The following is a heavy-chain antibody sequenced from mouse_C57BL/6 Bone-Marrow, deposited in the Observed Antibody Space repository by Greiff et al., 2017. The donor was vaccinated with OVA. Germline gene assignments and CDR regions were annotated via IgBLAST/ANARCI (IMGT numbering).Heavy chain of an antibody. Sequence: VQLQQPGTVLARPGAPVKLSCKTSGYTFTSYWMHWVKQRPGQGLEWIGAIYPGNSDTSYNQKFKGKAKLTAVTSASTAYMELSSLTNEDSAVYYCTPITTVVAPRCAYWGQGTLVTVSA. CDR1: GYTFTSYW. CDR3: TPITTVVAPRCAY. CDR2: IYPGNSDT. V-gene: IGHV1-5*01. D-gene: IGHD1-1*01. J-gene: IGHJ3*01.